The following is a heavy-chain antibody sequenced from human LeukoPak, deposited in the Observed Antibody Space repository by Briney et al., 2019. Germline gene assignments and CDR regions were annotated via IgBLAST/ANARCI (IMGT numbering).Heavy chain of an antibody. V-gene: IGHV3-21*01. CDR3: ARDKAVASTDPFDY. CDR1: GFTFSSYS. J-gene: IGHJ4*02. CDR2: ISSSSSYI. Sequence: GGSLRLSCAASGFTFSSYSMNWVRQAPGKGLEWVSSISSSSSYIYYADSVKGRFTISRDNAKNSLYLQMNSLRAEDTAVYYCARDKAVASTDPFDYWGQGTLVTVSS. D-gene: IGHD6-19*01.